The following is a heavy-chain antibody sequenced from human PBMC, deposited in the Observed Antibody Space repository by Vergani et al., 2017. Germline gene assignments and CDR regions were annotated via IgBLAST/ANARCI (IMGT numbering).Heavy chain of an antibody. CDR2: ISWNSGSI. CDR1: GFTFDDYA. J-gene: IGHJ4*02. V-gene: IGHV3-9*01. CDR3: AKDIGYSSSWYYFDY. Sequence: VQLVESGGGLVQPGRSLRLSCAASGFTFDDYAMHWVRQAPGKGLEWVSGISWNSGSIGYADSVKGRFTISRDNAKNSLYLQMNSLRAEDTALYYCAKDIGYSSSWYYFDYWGQGTLVTVSS. D-gene: IGHD6-13*01.